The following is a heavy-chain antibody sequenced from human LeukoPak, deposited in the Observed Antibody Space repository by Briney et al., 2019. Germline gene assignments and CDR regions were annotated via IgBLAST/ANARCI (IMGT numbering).Heavy chain of an antibody. CDR3: ARPFRPYYYMDV. CDR2: IYHSGST. CDR1: GYSISSGYY. D-gene: IGHD2/OR15-2a*01. J-gene: IGHJ6*03. Sequence: SETQSLTCAVSGYSISSGYYWGWIRQPPGKGLEWIGSIYHSGSTYYNPSLKSRVTISVDTSKNQFSLKLSSVTAADTAVYYCARPFRPYYYMDVWGKGTTVTVSS. V-gene: IGHV4-38-2*01.